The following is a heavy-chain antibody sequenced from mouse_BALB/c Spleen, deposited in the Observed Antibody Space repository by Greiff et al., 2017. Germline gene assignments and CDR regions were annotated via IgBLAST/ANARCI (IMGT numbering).Heavy chain of an antibody. D-gene: IGHD2-14*01. CDR1: GFTFSSYA. CDR2: ISSGGST. CDR3: ARRGYRYDFDY. V-gene: IGHV5-6-5*01. Sequence: EVMLVESGGGLVKPGGSLKLSCAASGFTFSSYAMSWVRQTPEKRLEWVASISSGGSTYYPDSVKGRFTISRDNARNILYLQMSSLRSEDTAMYYCARRGYRYDFDYWGQGTTLTVSS. J-gene: IGHJ2*01.